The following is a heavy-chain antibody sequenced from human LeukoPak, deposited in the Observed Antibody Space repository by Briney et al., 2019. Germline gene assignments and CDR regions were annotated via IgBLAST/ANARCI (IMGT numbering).Heavy chain of an antibody. J-gene: IGHJ4*02. CDR3: ARAMDAGLLWFGESAQPFDY. D-gene: IGHD3-10*01. CDR2: IYYSGST. CDR1: GGSISSYY. Sequence: PSETLSLTCTVSGGSISSYYWSWIRQPPGKGLEWIGYIYYSGSTNYNPSLKSRVTISVDTSKNQFSLKLSSVTAADTAVYYCARAMDAGLLWFGESAQPFDYWGQGTLVTVSS. V-gene: IGHV4-59*08.